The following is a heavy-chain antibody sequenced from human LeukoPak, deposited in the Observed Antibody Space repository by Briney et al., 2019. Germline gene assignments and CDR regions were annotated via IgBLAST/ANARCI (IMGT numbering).Heavy chain of an antibody. CDR1: GFTFSNYW. V-gene: IGHV3-7*01. CDR3: ARDGELYWYFDL. CDR2: IKQDGSEK. J-gene: IGHJ2*01. D-gene: IGHD1-26*01. Sequence: GGSLRLSCAASGFTFSNYWMSWVRQAPGKGLEWVANIKQDGSEKYYVDSVKGRFTISRDNAKNSLYLQMNSLRAEDTAMYYCARDGELYWYFDLWGRGTLVTVSS.